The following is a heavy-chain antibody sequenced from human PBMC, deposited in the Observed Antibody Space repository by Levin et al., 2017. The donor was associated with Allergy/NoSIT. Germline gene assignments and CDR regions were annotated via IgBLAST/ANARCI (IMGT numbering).Heavy chain of an antibody. J-gene: IGHJ3*02. CDR2: IICSGGST. CDR3: AKDPTMIVVAPGDDAFDI. D-gene: IGHD3-22*01. V-gene: IGHV3-23*01. Sequence: GGSLRLSCAASGFTFSSYAMSWVRQAPGKGLEWVSAIICSGGSTYYADSVKGRFTISRDNSKNTMYLKMKSLRAEDTAVYYCAKDPTMIVVAPGDDAFDIWGQGTMVTVSS. CDR1: GFTFSSYA.